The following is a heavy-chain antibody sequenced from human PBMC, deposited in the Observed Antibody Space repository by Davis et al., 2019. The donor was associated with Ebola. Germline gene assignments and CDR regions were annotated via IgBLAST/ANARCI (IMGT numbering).Heavy chain of an antibody. CDR2: ISHTCVST. J-gene: IGHJ2*01. D-gene: IGHD1-26*01. CDR3: AREAGMVGDNFEL. Sequence: AGSLRLSCAASGFTFSSYAMTWVCQAPGKGLEWVSSISHTCVSTYYAGSVKGRFTISRDNSKNTLSVQMNSLRAEDTARYYCAREAGMVGDNFELWGRGTLVTVSS. V-gene: IGHV3-23*01. CDR1: GFTFSSYA.